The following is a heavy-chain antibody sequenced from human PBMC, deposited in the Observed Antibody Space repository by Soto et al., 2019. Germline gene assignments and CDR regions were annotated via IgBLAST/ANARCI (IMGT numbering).Heavy chain of an antibody. Sequence: LRLSCAASGFTFTRYSMNWVRQAPGKGLEWVSSISSTANYIYYGDSMKGRFTISRDNAKNSLYLEMNSLRAEDTAVYYCARESEDLTSNFDYWGQGTLVTVSS. J-gene: IGHJ4*02. V-gene: IGHV3-21*06. CDR2: ISSTANYI. CDR3: ARESEDLTSNFDY. CDR1: GFTFTRYS.